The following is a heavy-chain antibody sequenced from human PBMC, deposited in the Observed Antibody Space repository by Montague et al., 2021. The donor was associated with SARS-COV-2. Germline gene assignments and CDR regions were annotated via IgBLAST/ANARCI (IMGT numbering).Heavy chain of an antibody. J-gene: IGHJ5*02. CDR3: ARDHGIQFWLRGWFDP. D-gene: IGHD5-18*01. Sequence: TLSLTCTVSSGSISSGSYYWTWLRQPAGKGLEWLGHMYTNGSTNYSSSVKGRVAVSLDTSKNQFSLRLTSVTAADTAVYYCARDHGIQFWLRGWFDPWGQGTLVSVSS. CDR2: MYTNGST. V-gene: IGHV4-61*09. CDR1: SGSISSGSYY.